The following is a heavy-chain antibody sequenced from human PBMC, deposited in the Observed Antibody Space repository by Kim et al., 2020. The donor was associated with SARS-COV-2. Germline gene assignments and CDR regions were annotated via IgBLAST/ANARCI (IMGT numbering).Heavy chain of an antibody. V-gene: IGHV3-30*01. Sequence: DSVNDRFTISRDNSKTTLYRQMNSLRAEDTAVYYCARDGYCSSTSCYLGYWGQGTLVTVSS. CDR3: ARDGYCSSTSCYLGY. D-gene: IGHD2-2*03. J-gene: IGHJ4*02.